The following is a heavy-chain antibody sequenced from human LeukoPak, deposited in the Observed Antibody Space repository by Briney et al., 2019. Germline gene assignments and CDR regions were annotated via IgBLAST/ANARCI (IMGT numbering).Heavy chain of an antibody. V-gene: IGHV4-34*01. Sequence: SETLSLTCAVYGGSFSGYYWSWIRQPPGKGLEWIGEINHSGSTNYNPSLKSRVTISVDTSKNQFSLKLSSVTAADTAVYYCARFIDEIDNWFDPWGQGALVTVSS. CDR1: GGSFSGYY. CDR3: ARFIDEIDNWFDP. CDR2: INHSGST. D-gene: IGHD3-16*02. J-gene: IGHJ5*02.